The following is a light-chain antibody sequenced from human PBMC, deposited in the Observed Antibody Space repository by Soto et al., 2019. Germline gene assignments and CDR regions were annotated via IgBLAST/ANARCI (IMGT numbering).Light chain of an antibody. CDR3: SSYTSSTSVV. Sequence: QSALTQPASVSGSPGQSITISCTGTSSDVGGYNYVSWYQHHPGKAPKLMIYDVSNRPSGVSNRFSGSKSGNTASLTISALQAEDEADYYFSSYTSSTSVVFGGWTKLTGL. CDR1: SSDVGGYNY. V-gene: IGLV2-14*03. J-gene: IGLJ2*01. CDR2: DVS.